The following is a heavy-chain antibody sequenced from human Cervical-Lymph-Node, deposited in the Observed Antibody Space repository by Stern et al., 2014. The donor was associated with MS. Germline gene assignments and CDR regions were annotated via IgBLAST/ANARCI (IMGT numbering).Heavy chain of an antibody. V-gene: IGHV1-69*01. Sequence: VQLVQSGAEVKKVGSAVKVYCKATGDTLRSHTISWVRQAPGQGLEWMGGLIPGFDAPTYAQKFQCIVKITSDETTNTAHMELSSLGSEDTAVYYCATGAHGMDVWRQWTAVSVS. CDR3: ATGAHGMDV. J-gene: IGHJ6*02. D-gene: IGHD3-10*01. CDR1: GDTLRSHT. CDR2: LIPGFDAP.